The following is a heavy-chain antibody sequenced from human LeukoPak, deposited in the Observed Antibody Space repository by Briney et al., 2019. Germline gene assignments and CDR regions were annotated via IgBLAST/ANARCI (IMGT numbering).Heavy chain of an antibody. V-gene: IGHV4-39*01. CDR3: ARSHIVAVTGFAFDI. CDR1: GGSISSSSYY. D-gene: IGHD2-21*02. Sequence: SETLSLTCTVSGGSISSSSYYWGWIRQSPGKGLEWIGSIYYSGNTYYNPSLNSRVTITVDTSKNQFSLQLSSVTAADTTVYYCARSHIVAVTGFAFDIWGLGTLVTVSS. J-gene: IGHJ3*02. CDR2: IYYSGNT.